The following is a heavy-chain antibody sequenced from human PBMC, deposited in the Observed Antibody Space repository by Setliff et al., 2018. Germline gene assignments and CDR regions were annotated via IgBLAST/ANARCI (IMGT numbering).Heavy chain of an antibody. CDR1: GASVSGNSYY. V-gene: IGHV4-39*07. Sequence: WETLSLTCTVSGASVSGNSYYWGWIRQPPGKGLEWIASTYYSGSTYYNPSLKSRVTISVDTSKNQFSLKLTSVTAADTAVYYCARAPRYFDPTGSYFDFWGQGTLVTVSS. J-gene: IGHJ4*02. CDR3: ARAPRYFDPTGSYFDF. D-gene: IGHD3-22*01. CDR2: TYYSGST.